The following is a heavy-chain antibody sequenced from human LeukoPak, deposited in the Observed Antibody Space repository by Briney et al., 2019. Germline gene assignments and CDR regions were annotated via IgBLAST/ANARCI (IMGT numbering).Heavy chain of an antibody. CDR1: GGSFSGYY. CDR2: INHSGST. Sequence: SETLSLTCAVYGGSFSGYYWSWIRQPPGKGLEWIGEINHSGSTNYNPSLKSRVTISVDTSKNQFSLKLSSVTAADTAVYYCAAYYDSSGYGNWFDPWVQGTLVSVSS. D-gene: IGHD3-22*01. J-gene: IGHJ5*02. CDR3: AAYYDSSGYGNWFDP. V-gene: IGHV4-34*01.